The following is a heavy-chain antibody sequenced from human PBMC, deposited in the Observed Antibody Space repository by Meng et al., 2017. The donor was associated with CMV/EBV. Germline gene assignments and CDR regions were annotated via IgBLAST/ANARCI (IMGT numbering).Heavy chain of an antibody. Sequence: GESLKISCAASGFTFSSYGMHWVRQAPGKGLEWVAFIRYDGSNKYYADSVKGRFTVSRDNARNSLYLQLNSLRAEDTAVYYCARAWGIHFDYWGQGVVVTVSS. J-gene: IGHJ4*02. D-gene: IGHD3-16*01. CDR3: ARAWGIHFDY. CDR2: IRYDGSNK. V-gene: IGHV3-30*02. CDR1: GFTFSSYG.